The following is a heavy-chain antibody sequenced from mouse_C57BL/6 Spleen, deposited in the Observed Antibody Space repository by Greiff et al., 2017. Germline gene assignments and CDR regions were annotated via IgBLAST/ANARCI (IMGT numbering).Heavy chain of an antibody. Sequence: VQLQQSGPELVKPGASVKIPCKASGYTFTDYNMDWVKQSHGKSLEWIGDIKPNNGGTIYNQKFKGKATLTVDKSSSTAYMELRSLTSEDTAVYYCAREDYTNELAYWGQGTLVTVSA. CDR3: AREDYTNELAY. CDR2: IKPNNGGT. V-gene: IGHV1-18*01. D-gene: IGHD2-12*01. J-gene: IGHJ3*01. CDR1: GYTFTDYN.